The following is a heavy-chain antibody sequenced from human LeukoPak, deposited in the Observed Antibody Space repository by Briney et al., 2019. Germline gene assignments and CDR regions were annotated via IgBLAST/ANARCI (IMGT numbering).Heavy chain of an antibody. D-gene: IGHD6-19*01. CDR2: MYFSGST. CDR3: VRQAVAGCWFDS. CDR1: GYSIRSNGYY. Sequence: PSETLSLTCSVSGYSIRSNGYYWGWIRQPPGKGLEWIGSMYFSGSTYYNSSLKSRVTISVDTSKNQLSLELRSVTAADTAVYYCVRQAVAGCWFDSWGQGTLVSVSS. J-gene: IGHJ5*01. V-gene: IGHV4-39*07.